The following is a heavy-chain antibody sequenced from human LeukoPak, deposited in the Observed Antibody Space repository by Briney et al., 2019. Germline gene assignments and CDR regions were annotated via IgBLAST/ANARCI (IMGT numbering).Heavy chain of an antibody. CDR1: GFTFTSYA. J-gene: IGHJ4*02. Sequence: PGGSLRLSCAASGFTFTSYAMYWVRQAPGKGLEWVAVISYDGSIKYYADSVKGRFTISRDNSENTLYLQMNSLRAEDTAVYYCATELRLGELPSQDWGQGTLVTVSS. D-gene: IGHD3-16*01. V-gene: IGHV3-30-3*01. CDR3: ATELRLGELPSQD. CDR2: ISYDGSIK.